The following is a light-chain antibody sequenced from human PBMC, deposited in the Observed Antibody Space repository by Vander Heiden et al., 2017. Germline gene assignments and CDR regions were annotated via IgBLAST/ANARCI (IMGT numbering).Light chain of an antibody. J-gene: IGKJ5*01. CDR1: QRVFDNY. V-gene: IGKV3-20*01. Sequence: EIVLTQSPGTLSLSPGERATLSCRASQRVFDNYLAWYQHRPGQSPRLLIYGASNRVTGTPERFSGSGSGTDFTLTISRLEPEDFAVYYCQQYGSSSITFGRGTRLGIK. CDR3: QQYGSSSIT. CDR2: GAS.